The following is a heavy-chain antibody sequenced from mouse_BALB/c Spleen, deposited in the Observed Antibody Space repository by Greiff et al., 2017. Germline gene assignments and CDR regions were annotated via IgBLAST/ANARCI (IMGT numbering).Heavy chain of an antibody. V-gene: IGHV1-69*01. Sequence: QVQLQQPGAELVMPGASVKMSCKASGYTFTDYWMHWVKQRPGQGLEWIGAIDTSDSYTSYNQKFKGKATLTVDESSSTAYMQLSSLTSEDSAVYYCGRARIYYDYDAWFAYWGQGTLVTVSA. J-gene: IGHJ3*01. CDR1: GYTFTDYW. CDR2: IDTSDSYT. CDR3: GRARIYYDYDAWFAY. D-gene: IGHD2-4*01.